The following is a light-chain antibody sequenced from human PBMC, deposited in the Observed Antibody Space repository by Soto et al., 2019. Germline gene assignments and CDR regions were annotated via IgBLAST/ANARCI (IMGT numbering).Light chain of an antibody. CDR3: QQAKSCPHT. J-gene: IGKJ2*01. V-gene: IGKV1-12*01. CDR1: QGISSW. Sequence: DIQMTQSPSSVSASVGDRVTITCRASQGISSWLVWYQQKPGKAPKLLIYAASSLQSGVPSRLRCSGSGTDFTLTISSLQPEDFATFCCQQAKSCPHTFGQGTKLEIK. CDR2: AAS.